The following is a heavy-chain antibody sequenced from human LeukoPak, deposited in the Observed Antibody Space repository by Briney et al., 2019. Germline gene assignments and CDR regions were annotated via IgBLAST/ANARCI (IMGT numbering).Heavy chain of an antibody. D-gene: IGHD3-10*01. CDR2: INPSGGST. CDR1: GYTFTSYG. CDR3: ARRMVRGVITLSYWFDP. J-gene: IGHJ5*02. V-gene: IGHV1-46*01. Sequence: ASVKVSCKASGYTFTSYGISWVRQAPGQGLEWMGIINPSGGSTSYAQKFQGRVTMTRDTSTSTVYMELSSLRSEDTAVYYCARRMVRGVITLSYWFDPWGQGTLVTVSS.